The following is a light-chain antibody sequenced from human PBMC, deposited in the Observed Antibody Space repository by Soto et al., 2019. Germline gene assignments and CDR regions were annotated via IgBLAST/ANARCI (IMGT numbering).Light chain of an antibody. CDR1: SGHSSYA. V-gene: IGLV4-69*01. Sequence: QPVLTQSPSASASLGASVKFTCTLSSGHSSYAIAWHQQQPEKGPRYLMKLNSDGTHSKGDGIPDRFSGSSSGAERYLTISSLQSEEEADYYCQTWGTGIHVFGTGTKVTVL. CDR3: QTWGTGIHV. J-gene: IGLJ1*01. CDR2: LNSDGTH.